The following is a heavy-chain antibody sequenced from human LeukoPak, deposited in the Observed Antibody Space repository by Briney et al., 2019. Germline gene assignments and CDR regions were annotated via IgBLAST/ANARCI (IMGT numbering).Heavy chain of an antibody. Sequence: GGSLRLSCAASGFTFSGSAMHWVRQASGKGLEWVGRIRSKANSYATAYAASVKGRFTISRDDSKNTAYLQMNSLKTEDTAVYYCTRLHCSSTSCLNWFDPWGQGTLVTVSS. J-gene: IGHJ5*02. CDR2: IRSKANSYAT. CDR3: TRLHCSSTSCLNWFDP. V-gene: IGHV3-73*01. CDR1: GFTFSGSA. D-gene: IGHD2-2*01.